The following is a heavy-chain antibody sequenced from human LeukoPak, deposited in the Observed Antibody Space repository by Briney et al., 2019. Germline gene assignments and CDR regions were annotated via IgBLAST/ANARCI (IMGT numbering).Heavy chain of an antibody. CDR2: ISGSADST. Sequence: PGGSLRLSCTASGVTISSYGMSWVRQAPGKGLEWVSAISGSADSTYYADSVKGRFTISRDSSKNTLYLQMDSLRAEDTAIYYCAKDSPVCTYWGQGTLVTVSS. CDR1: GVTISSYG. D-gene: IGHD2-8*01. J-gene: IGHJ4*02. CDR3: AKDSPVCTY. V-gene: IGHV3-23*01.